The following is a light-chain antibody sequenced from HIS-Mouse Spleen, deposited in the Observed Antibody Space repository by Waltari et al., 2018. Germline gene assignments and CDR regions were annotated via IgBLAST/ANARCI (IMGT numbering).Light chain of an antibody. Sequence: SYELTQPPSVSVSPGQTARITCSGDALPKQYAYWYQQKPGQAPVLVIYKDSERPSGTPERFSGSSSGTTVTLTISGVQAEDEADYYCQSADSSGTYVFGTGTKVTVL. J-gene: IGLJ1*01. CDR2: KDS. CDR3: QSADSSGTYV. CDR1: ALPKQY. V-gene: IGLV3-25*03.